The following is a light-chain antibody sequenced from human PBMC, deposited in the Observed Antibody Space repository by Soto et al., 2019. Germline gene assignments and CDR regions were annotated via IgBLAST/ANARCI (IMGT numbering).Light chain of an antibody. Sequence: IVLTQSPATLSLSPGERATLSCRASQTVGIYLAWYQQKPGQAPMLLIYDASSRAAGIPARFSGSGPGTEFTLTISSLKTDDCATYYCQQYNSYPWTFGQGTKVDIK. CDR3: QQYNSYPWT. J-gene: IGKJ1*01. CDR2: DAS. V-gene: IGKV3-11*01. CDR1: QTVGIY.